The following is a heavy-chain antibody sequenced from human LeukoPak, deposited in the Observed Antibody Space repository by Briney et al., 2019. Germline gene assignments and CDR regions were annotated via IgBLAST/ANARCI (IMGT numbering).Heavy chain of an antibody. CDR1: GFSFYNYA. CDR2: IGGSGGGT. J-gene: IGHJ4*02. D-gene: IGHD3-22*01. CDR3: AKGAGGSAYYFFDY. Sequence: GGSLRLSCAASGFSFYNYALNWVRQAPGKGLEWVSVIGGSGGGTYYADSVKGRFTIFRDSSKNTLYLQMNNLRAEDTAVYYCAKGAGGSAYYFFDYWGQGALVTVSS. V-gene: IGHV3-23*01.